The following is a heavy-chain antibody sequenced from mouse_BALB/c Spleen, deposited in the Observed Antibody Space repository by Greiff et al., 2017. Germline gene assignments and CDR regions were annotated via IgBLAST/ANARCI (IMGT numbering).Heavy chain of an antibody. CDR3: TRIYRYDGKAMDY. CDR1: GYTFTSYW. D-gene: IGHD2-14*01. J-gene: IGHJ4*01. V-gene: IGHV1-5*01. CDR2: IYPGNSDT. Sequence: EVQLQQSGTVLARPGASVKMSCKASGYTFTSYWMHWVKQRPGQGLEWIGAIYPGNSDTSYNQKFKGKAKLTAVTSTSTAYMELSSLTNEDSAVYYCTRIYRYDGKAMDYWGQGTSVTVSS.